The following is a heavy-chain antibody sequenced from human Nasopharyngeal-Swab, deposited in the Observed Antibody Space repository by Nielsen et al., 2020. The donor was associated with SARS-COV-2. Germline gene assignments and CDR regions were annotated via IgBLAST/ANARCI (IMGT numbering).Heavy chain of an antibody. CDR2: ISYDGSNK. D-gene: IGHD3-3*02. CDR3: ARDRGAQLAD. J-gene: IGHJ4*02. Sequence: GGSLRLSCAASGFTFSSYAMHWVRQAPGKGLEWVAVISYDGSNKYYADSVKGRFTISRGNSKNTLYLQMNSLRAEDTAVYYCARDRGAQLADWGQGTLVTVSS. CDR1: GFTFSSYA. V-gene: IGHV3-30*04.